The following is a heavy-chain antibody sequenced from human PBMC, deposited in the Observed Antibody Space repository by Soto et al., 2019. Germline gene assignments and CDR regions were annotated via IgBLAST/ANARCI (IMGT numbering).Heavy chain of an antibody. CDR3: AKDRGGEFTSSRYFDY. V-gene: IGHV3-23*01. CDR1: GFGFSSYA. D-gene: IGHD3-16*01. Sequence: GGSLRLSCAASGFGFSSYAMSLVRQAPGKGLEWVSGITPGGGTTNYADSVKGRFTISRDNSNNTLYLETNSLRVEDTAIYYCAKDRGGEFTSSRYFDYWGQGTLVTVSS. CDR2: ITPGGGTT. J-gene: IGHJ4*02.